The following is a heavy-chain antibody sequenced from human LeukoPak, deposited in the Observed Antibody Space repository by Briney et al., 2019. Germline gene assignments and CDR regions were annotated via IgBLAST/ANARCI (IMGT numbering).Heavy chain of an antibody. CDR1: GYTFTGYY. J-gene: IGHJ6*02. D-gene: IGHD6-13*01. Sequence: ASVKVSCKASGYTFTGYYMHWVRQAPGQGLEWMGRINPNSGGTNYAQKFQGRVTMTRDTSISTAYMELSRLRSDDTAVYYCARTGRQQLDRDYYYYYGVDVWGQGTTVTVSS. V-gene: IGHV1-2*06. CDR2: INPNSGGT. CDR3: ARTGRQQLDRDYYYYYGVDV.